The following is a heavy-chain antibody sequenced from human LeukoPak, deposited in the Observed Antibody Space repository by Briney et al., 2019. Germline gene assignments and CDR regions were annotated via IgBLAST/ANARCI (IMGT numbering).Heavy chain of an antibody. V-gene: IGHV3-23*01. CDR2: INTGETT. CDR1: GFNLGRYA. J-gene: IGHJ3*01. CDR3: AKGAFDV. Sequence: GGSLRLSCAASGFNLGRYAMSWVRQAPGRGLEWVSCINTGETTFYADSVKGRFTIPRDSSKNNLYLHMTSLRDEDTALYYCAKGAFDVWGQGTVVIVSS.